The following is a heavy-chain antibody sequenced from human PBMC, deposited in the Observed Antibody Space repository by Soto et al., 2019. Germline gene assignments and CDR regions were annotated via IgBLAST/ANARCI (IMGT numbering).Heavy chain of an antibody. D-gene: IGHD3-22*01. J-gene: IGHJ5*02. Sequence: EVQLVESGGMLVQPGGSLRLSCAASGLTLSTSSMNWVRQAPGKGLEWISYIRRHTSVTAYADSVKGRFTISRDSAKNSLYLQMDSLRVEDTAVYYCVKVAVSGYYTVDRWGQGTLVTVSS. V-gene: IGHV3-48*01. CDR2: IRRHTSVT. CDR3: VKVAVSGYYTVDR. CDR1: GLTLSTSS.